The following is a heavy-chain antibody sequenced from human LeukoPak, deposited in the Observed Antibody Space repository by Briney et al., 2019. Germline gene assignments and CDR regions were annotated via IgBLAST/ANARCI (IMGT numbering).Heavy chain of an antibody. D-gene: IGHD3-22*01. CDR2: ISGSGGST. Sequence: GGSLRLSCAASGFTFSSYAKSWVRQAPGKGLEWVSAISGSGGSTYYADSVKGRFTISRDNSKNTLYLQMNSLRAEDTAVYYCAKVGLVGVAFDIWGQGTMVTVSS. CDR3: AKVGLVGVAFDI. V-gene: IGHV3-23*01. CDR1: GFTFSSYA. J-gene: IGHJ3*02.